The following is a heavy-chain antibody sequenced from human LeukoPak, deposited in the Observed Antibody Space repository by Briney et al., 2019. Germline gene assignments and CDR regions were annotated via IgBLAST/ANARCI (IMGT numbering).Heavy chain of an antibody. D-gene: IGHD1/OR15-1a*01. CDR1: GGSISSYY. Sequence: SETLSLTCTVSGGSISSYYWSWIRQPPGKGLEWIGYVYCSGSTNYNPSLKSRVTISVDTSKNHFSLKLSSVTAADTAVYSCARSIIGTRSKFDYWGQGTLVTVS. CDR2: VYCSGST. V-gene: IGHV4-59*08. CDR3: ARSIIGTRSKFDY. J-gene: IGHJ4*02.